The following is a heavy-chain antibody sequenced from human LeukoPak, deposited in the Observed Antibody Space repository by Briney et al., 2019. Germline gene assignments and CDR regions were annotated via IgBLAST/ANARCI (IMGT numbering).Heavy chain of an antibody. V-gene: IGHV3-23*01. J-gene: IGHJ4*02. CDR1: GFTFSSYA. Sequence: PGGSLRLSCAASGFTFSSYAMNWVRQAPGKGLEWVSGIPGGGANTFYADSVKGRFTISRDNSKNTLYLQMTSLRADDTAVYYCALEHCGGDCYSPLDYWGQGTHVTVSS. D-gene: IGHD2-21*02. CDR3: ALEHCGGDCYSPLDY. CDR2: IPGGGANT.